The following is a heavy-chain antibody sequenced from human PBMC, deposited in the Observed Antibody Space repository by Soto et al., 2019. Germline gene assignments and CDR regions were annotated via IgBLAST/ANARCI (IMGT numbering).Heavy chain of an antibody. Sequence: ETLSLTCAVYGGSFSGYFWSWIRQPPGKGLEWIGEINHSGSTDYNPSLKSRVTILVDTSKNQFSLSLSSVTAADTALYYCARGPNFDYWGQGALVTVSS. CDR2: INHSGST. CDR1: GGSFSGYF. V-gene: IGHV4-34*01. J-gene: IGHJ4*02. CDR3: ARGPNFDY.